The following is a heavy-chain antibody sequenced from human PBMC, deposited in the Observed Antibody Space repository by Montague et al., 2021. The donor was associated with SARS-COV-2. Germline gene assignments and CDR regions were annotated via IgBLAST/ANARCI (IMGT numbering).Heavy chain of an antibody. CDR2: LNQDGSHK. J-gene: IGHJ4*02. CDR3: ARDNAGGAGSY. V-gene: IGHV3-7*01. D-gene: IGHD1-26*01. CDR1: GFTFSSYW. Sequence: SLRLSFAASGFTFSSYWMSWVRQAPGKGLEWVANLNQDGSHKDYVDSVKGRFTISRDNAKDSLYLQMNSLRVEDTAVYYCARDNAGGAGSYWGQGILVTVSS.